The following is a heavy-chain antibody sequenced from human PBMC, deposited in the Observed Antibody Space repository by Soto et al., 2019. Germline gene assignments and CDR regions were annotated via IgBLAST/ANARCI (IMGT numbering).Heavy chain of an antibody. D-gene: IGHD2-15*01. CDR1: GGSVSSGSYY. CDR2: IYYSGST. V-gene: IGHV4-61*01. CDR3: ARDIGYCSGGSCSWFDP. J-gene: IGHJ5*02. Sequence: QVQLQESGPGLVKPSETLSLICTVSGGSVSSGSYYWSWIRQPPGKGLEWIGYIYYSGSTNYNPSLKSRVTISVDTSKNQFSLKLSSVTAADTAVYYCARDIGYCSGGSCSWFDPWGQGTLVTVSS.